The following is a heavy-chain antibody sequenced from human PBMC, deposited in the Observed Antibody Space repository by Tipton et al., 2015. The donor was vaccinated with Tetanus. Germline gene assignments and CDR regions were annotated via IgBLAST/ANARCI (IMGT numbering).Heavy chain of an antibody. CDR2: ITATGRT. CDR1: GVSVTTYH. J-gene: IGHJ4*02. D-gene: IGHD3-10*01. V-gene: IGHV4-59*02. CDR3: ATDRRGPGEVRGLDN. Sequence: TLSLTCNVSGVSVTTYHWSWIRQPPGKGLEWIGYITATGRTNYSPSLRNRLTISIDTSKTHFSLRLDSVTAADTAVYYCATDRRGPGEVRGLDNWGQGTLVTVSS.